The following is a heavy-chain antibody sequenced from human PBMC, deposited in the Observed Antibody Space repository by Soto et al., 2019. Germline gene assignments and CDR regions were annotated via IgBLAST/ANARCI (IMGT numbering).Heavy chain of an antibody. Sequence: LETLSLTCAIYGGSFSRYYWSWIRQPPGKGLEWIGEINHSGSTNYNPSLKSRVTISVDTSKNQFSLKLSSVTAADTAVYYCARGSNRRIAAAGLDYWGQGTLVTVSS. V-gene: IGHV4-34*01. CDR3: ARGSNRRIAAAGLDY. CDR2: INHSGST. CDR1: GGSFSRYY. J-gene: IGHJ4*02. D-gene: IGHD6-13*01.